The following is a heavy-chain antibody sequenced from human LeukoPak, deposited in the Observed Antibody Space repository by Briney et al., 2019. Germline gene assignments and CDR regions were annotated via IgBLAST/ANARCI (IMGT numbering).Heavy chain of an antibody. D-gene: IGHD1-26*01. V-gene: IGHV3-30*02. CDR2: IRYDGSNK. J-gene: IGHJ4*02. Sequence: PGGSLRLSCAASGFTFSSYGMHWVRQAPGKGLEWVAFIRYDGSNKYYADSVKGRFTISRDNSKNTLYLQMNSLRAEDTAVYYCANLIVGATTSDYWGQGTLVTVSS. CDR3: ANLIVGATTSDY. CDR1: GFTFSSYG.